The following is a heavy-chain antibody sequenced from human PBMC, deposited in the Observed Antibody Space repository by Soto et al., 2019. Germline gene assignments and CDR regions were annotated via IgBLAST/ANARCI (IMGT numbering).Heavy chain of an antibody. Sequence: QVQLVESGGGLVKPGGSLRLSCADSGFTFSDYYMSWIRQAPGKGLEWVSYISSSGSTIYYADSVKGRFTISRDNAKNSLYLQMNSLRAEDTAVYSCARDQNDDTYYYYGMDVWGQGTTVTVSS. CDR1: GFTFSDYY. J-gene: IGHJ6*02. CDR3: ARDQNDDTYYYYGMDV. D-gene: IGHD1-1*01. V-gene: IGHV3-11*01. CDR2: ISSSGSTI.